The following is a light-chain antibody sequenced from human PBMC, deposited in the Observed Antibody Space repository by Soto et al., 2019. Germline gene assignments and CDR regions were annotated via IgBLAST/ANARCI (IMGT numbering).Light chain of an antibody. CDR3: QQYGSS. Sequence: EIVLTQSPGTLSLSPGERATLSCRASQSVSSSYLAWYQRKPGQAPRLLIYGASSRATGIPDRFSGSGSGTDFTLTISRLEPEDFAVYYCQQYGSSFGQGTKVDIK. V-gene: IGKV3-20*01. CDR1: QSVSSSY. J-gene: IGKJ1*01. CDR2: GAS.